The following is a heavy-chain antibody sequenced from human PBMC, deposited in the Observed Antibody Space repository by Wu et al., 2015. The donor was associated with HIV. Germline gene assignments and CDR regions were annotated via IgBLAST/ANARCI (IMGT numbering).Heavy chain of an antibody. D-gene: IGHD2-2*01. CDR2: INPNSGGT. CDR3: ARDRGIVVVPAARGNWFDP. Sequence: QVQLVQSGAEVKKPGASVKVSCKASGYTFTGYYMHWVRQAPGQGLEWMGWINPNSGGTNYAQKFQGRVTMTRDTSISTAYMELSRLRSDDTAVYYCARDRGIVVVPAARGNWFDPWGQGTLVTVSS. V-gene: IGHV1-2*02. CDR1: GYTFTGYY. J-gene: IGHJ5*02.